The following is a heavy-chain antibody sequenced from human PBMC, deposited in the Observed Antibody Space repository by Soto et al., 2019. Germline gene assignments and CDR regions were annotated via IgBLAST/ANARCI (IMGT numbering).Heavy chain of an antibody. V-gene: IGHV1-24*01. D-gene: IGHD1-7*01. CDR3: ATNYPAFDT. CDR1: GYTLTELS. CDR2: FDPEDGET. Sequence: ASVKVSCKVSGYTLTELSMHWVRQAPGKGLEWMGGFDPEDGETIYAQKFPGRVTMTDDTSTDTAYMELSSLRSEDTAVYYCATNYPAFDTWGQGTMVTVSS. J-gene: IGHJ3*02.